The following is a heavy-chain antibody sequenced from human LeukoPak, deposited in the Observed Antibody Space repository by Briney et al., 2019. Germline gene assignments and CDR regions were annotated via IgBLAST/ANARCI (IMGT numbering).Heavy chain of an antibody. V-gene: IGHV1-69*13. D-gene: IGHD3-3*01. CDR2: IIPIFGTA. CDR1: GGTFSSYA. CDR3: ARLNDFWSGYRTGRFDY. Sequence: SVKVSCKASGGTFSSYAISWVRQAPGQGLEWMGGIIPIFGTANYAQKFQGRVTITADESTSRAYMELSSLRSEDTAVYYCARLNDFWSGYRTGRFDYWGQGTLVTVSS. J-gene: IGHJ4*02.